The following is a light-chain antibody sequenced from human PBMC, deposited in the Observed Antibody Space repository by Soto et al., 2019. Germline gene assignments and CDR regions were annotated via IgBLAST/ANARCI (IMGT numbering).Light chain of an antibody. CDR1: QSVSSAY. J-gene: IGKJ5*01. Sequence: EIVLTQSPGTLSLSPGETATLSCRASQSVSSAYLAWYQQRPGQAPRLLIYAASIRATGIPDRFSGSGSGTDFTLTINRLEPEDFAVYYCQQSHNSFTFGQGTRLE. CDR3: QQSHNSFT. V-gene: IGKV3-20*01. CDR2: AAS.